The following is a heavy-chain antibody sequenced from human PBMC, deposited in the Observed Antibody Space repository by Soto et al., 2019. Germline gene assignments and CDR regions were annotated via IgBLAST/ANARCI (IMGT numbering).Heavy chain of an antibody. CDR2: IYHSGST. V-gene: IGHV4-4*02. CDR1: GGSISSSNW. Sequence: QVQLQESGPGLVKPSGTLSLTCAVSGGSISSSNWWSWVRQPPGKGLEWIGEIYHSGSTNYKPSLTSRVTISVDKSKNQFSLTLSSVTAADTAVYYCARSTRSGTTFDYWGQGTLVTVSS. D-gene: IGHD4-17*01. CDR3: ARSTRSGTTFDY. J-gene: IGHJ4*02.